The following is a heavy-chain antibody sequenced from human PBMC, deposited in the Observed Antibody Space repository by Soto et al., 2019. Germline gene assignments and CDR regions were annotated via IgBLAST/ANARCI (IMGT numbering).Heavy chain of an antibody. V-gene: IGHV4-39*01. CDR2: IYHSGST. J-gene: IGHJ5*02. D-gene: IGHD3-10*01. Sequence: QLQLQESGPGLVKPSETLSLTCTVSNGSISSAIYYWGWIRQPPGKGLEWIGSIYHSGSTYYNPSLQGRVTISVDTSKNLFSLKLSSVTAADTAVYFCAGRSSLASVQVYFGEISNYNWFDPWGQGTLVTVSS. CDR3: AGRSSLASVQVYFGEISNYNWFDP. CDR1: NGSISSAIYY.